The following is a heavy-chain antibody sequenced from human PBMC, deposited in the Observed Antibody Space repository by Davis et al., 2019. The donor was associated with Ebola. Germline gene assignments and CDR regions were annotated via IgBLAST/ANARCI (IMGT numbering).Heavy chain of an antibody. D-gene: IGHD5-24*01. J-gene: IGHJ5*02. V-gene: IGHV5-51*01. Sequence: PGGSLRLSCSASGYKFTQYWIGWVRQLPGKGLEWMGLIYPIDSDTRYSPSFRGQVTISADKSRDTAYLMWNSLKASDTAIYYWARGHVWGHNYFEPWGQGTQVIVSS. CDR2: IYPIDSDT. CDR1: GYKFTQYW. CDR3: ARGHVWGHNYFEP.